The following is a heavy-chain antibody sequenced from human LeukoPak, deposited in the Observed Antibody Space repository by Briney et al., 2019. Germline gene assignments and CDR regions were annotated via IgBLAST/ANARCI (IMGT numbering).Heavy chain of an antibody. CDR2: INHSGST. CDR1: GGSFSGYY. V-gene: IGHV4-34*01. CDR3: ARDYSGWFDP. J-gene: IGHJ5*02. Sequence: SETLSLTCAVYGGSFSGYYWSWIRQPPGKGLECIGEINHSGSTNYNPSLKSRVTISVDTSKNQFSLKLSSVTAADTAVYYCARDYSGWFDPWGQGTLVTVSS. D-gene: IGHD6-13*01.